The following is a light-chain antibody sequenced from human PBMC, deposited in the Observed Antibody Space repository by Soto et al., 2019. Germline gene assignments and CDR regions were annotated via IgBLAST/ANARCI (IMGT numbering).Light chain of an antibody. CDR3: SSYTSSNTLYV. J-gene: IGLJ1*01. CDR2: DVG. Sequence: QSVLTQPASVSGSPGQSIAISCTGTSSDVGSYNLVSWYQQHPGKAPKLMIYDVGNRPSGVSDRFSGSKSGNTASLTISGLQAEDEADYYCSSYTSSNTLYVFGTGTKATV. CDR1: SSDVGSYNL. V-gene: IGLV2-14*03.